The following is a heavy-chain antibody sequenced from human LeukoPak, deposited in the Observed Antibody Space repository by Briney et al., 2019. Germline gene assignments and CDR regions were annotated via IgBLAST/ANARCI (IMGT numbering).Heavy chain of an antibody. Sequence: ASVKVSCKASGGTFSSYAISWVRRAPGQGLEWMGGIIPIFGTANYAQKFQGRVTITADESTSTAYMELSSLRSEDTAVYYCARTDFDWSPFDPWGQGTLVTVSS. CDR2: IIPIFGTA. J-gene: IGHJ5*02. D-gene: IGHD3-9*01. V-gene: IGHV1-69*13. CDR1: GGTFSSYA. CDR3: ARTDFDWSPFDP.